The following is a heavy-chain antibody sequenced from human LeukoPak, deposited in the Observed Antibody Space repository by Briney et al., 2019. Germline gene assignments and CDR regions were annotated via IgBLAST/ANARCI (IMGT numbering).Heavy chain of an antibody. CDR3: ARVLSHPNYYGSGSYYNLADY. CDR1: GFTFGNYW. Sequence: GGSLRLSCAASGFTFGNYWMHWVRQDPGKGLVWVSRINSDGSSTSYADSVKGRFTISRDNAKNTLYLQMNSLRAEDTAVYYCARVLSHPNYYGSGSYYNLADYWGQGTLVTVSS. CDR2: INSDGSST. J-gene: IGHJ4*02. D-gene: IGHD3-10*01. V-gene: IGHV3-74*01.